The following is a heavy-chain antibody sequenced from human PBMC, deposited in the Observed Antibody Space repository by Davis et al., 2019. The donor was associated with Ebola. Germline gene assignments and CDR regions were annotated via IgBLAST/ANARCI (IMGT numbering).Heavy chain of an antibody. V-gene: IGHV4-59*01. CDR1: GFTFSSYA. CDR3: ASLDYYGMDV. Sequence: GSLRLSCAASGFTFSSYAMSWVRQAPGKGLEWIGYIYYSGSTNYNPSLKSRVTISVDTSKNQFSLKLSSVTAADTAVYYCASLDYYGMDVWGQGTTVTVSS. J-gene: IGHJ6*02. CDR2: IYYSGST.